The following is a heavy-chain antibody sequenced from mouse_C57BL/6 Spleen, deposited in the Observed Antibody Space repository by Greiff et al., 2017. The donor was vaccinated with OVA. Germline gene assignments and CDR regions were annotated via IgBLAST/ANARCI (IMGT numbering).Heavy chain of an antibody. J-gene: IGHJ3*01. CDR2: ISDGGSYT. D-gene: IGHD4-1*01. V-gene: IGHV5-4*01. CDR1: GFTFSSYA. CDR3: ARVWDGFAY. Sequence: EVQGVESGGGLVKPGGSLKLSCAASGFTFSSYAMSWVRQTPEKRLEWVATISDGGSYTYYPDNVKGRFTISRDNAKNNLYLQMSHLKSEDTAMYYCARVWDGFAYWGQGTLVTVSA.